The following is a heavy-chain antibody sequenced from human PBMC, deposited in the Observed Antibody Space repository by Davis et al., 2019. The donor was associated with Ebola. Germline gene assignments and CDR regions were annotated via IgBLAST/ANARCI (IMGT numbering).Heavy chain of an antibody. CDR2: ISYDGSNK. D-gene: IGHD5-18*01. CDR1: GFTFSSYG. Sequence: GESLKISCAASGFTFSSYGMHWVRQAPGKGLEWVAVISYDGSNKYYADSVKGRFTISRDNSKNTLYLQMNSLRAEDTAVYYCAKGPDTAMVWYYGMDVWGQGTTVTVSS. J-gene: IGHJ6*02. CDR3: AKGPDTAMVWYYGMDV. V-gene: IGHV3-30*18.